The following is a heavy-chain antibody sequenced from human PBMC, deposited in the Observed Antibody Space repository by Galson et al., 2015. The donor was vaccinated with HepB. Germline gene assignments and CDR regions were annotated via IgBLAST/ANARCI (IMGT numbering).Heavy chain of an antibody. Sequence: SLRLSCAASGFTFSSYWMSWVRQAPGKGLEWLANIKQDGSEKYYADSVRGRFTISRDNAKNSAYLQMTSLRAEDTAVYSCARHQEPGASGMDVWGQGTTVIVSS. CDR2: IKQDGSEK. V-gene: IGHV3-7*01. J-gene: IGHJ6*02. CDR3: ARHQEPGASGMDV. CDR1: GFTFSSYW. D-gene: IGHD1-26*01.